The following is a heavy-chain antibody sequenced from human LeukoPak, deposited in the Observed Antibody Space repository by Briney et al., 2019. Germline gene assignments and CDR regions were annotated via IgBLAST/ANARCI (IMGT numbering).Heavy chain of an antibody. D-gene: IGHD6-13*01. J-gene: IGHJ5*02. V-gene: IGHV4-39*07. CDR2: IYYSGST. Sequence: PSETLSLTCTVSGGSMSSSGHYWGWIRQPPRKGLEWIGTIYYSGSTYYNPSLKSRVTISVDTSKNQFSLKLSSVTAADTAVYHCARDNAGSGWFDPWGQGTLVTVSS. CDR1: GGSMSSSGHY. CDR3: ARDNAGSGWFDP.